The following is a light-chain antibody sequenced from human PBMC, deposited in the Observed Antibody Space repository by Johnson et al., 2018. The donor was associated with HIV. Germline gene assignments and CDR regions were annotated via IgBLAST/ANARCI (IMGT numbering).Light chain of an antibody. CDR2: KNH. CDR3: GAWDSGLSAGGV. CDR1: SSNIGNNY. V-gene: IGLV1-51*02. J-gene: IGLJ1*01. Sequence: QSVLTQPPSVSAAPGQKVTISCSGSSSNIGNNYVSWYQQLPGTAPKLLIFKNHERPSGIPDRFSGSKSGTSATLGITGLQTGDEADYYCGAWDSGLSAGGVFGPGTKVSVL.